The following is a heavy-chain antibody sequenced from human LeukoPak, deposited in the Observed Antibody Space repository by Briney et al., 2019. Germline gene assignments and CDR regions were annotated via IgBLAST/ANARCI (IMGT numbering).Heavy chain of an antibody. CDR1: GGSISSSSFY. J-gene: IGHJ5*02. CDR2: FYYSGNT. D-gene: IGHD3-10*01. CDR3: ARYYYGSGSYIWFDP. Sequence: SETLTLTCTVSGGSISSSSFYWGWIRQPPAKGLEWIGSFYYSGNTYYNPALKSQVTISVDTSKSQFSLKLSSVTATDTAVYYCARYYYGSGSYIWFDPWGQGTLVTVSS. V-gene: IGHV4-39*01.